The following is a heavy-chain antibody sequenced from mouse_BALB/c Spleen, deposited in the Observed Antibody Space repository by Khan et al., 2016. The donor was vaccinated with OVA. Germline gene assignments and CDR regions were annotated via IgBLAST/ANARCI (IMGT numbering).Heavy chain of an antibody. CDR1: GYTFTTYT. CDR2: INPSSGYT. J-gene: IGHJ3*01. D-gene: IGHD2-14*01. Sequence: QVQLKESGAELARPGASVKMSCKASGYTFTTYTMHWVKQRPGQGLEWIGYINPSSGYTNYNQKFKGKATLTADKSSSTAYMQLSSLTSEDSAVYYCAKEGADYRIDGWFAYWGQGTLVTVSA. CDR3: AKEGADYRIDGWFAY. V-gene: IGHV1-4*01.